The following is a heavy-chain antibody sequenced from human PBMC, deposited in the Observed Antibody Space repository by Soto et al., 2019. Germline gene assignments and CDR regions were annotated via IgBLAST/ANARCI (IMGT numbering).Heavy chain of an antibody. CDR3: AREVHDYSTYPPPYYFDY. J-gene: IGHJ4*02. V-gene: IGHV1-69*01. D-gene: IGHD4-4*01. CDR2: IIPIFGTA. CDR1: GGTFSSYA. Sequence: QVQLVQSGAEVKKPGSSVKVSCKASGGTFSSYAISWVRQAPGQGLEWMGGIIPIFGTANYAQKFQGRVTITADDSTSTAYMELSSLRSEDTAVYYCAREVHDYSTYPPPYYFDYWGQGTLVTVSS.